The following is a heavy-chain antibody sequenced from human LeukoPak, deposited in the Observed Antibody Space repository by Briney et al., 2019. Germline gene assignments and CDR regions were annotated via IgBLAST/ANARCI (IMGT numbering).Heavy chain of an antibody. CDR3: AKDLHCGGNFYSDY. V-gene: IGHV3-23*01. Sequence: GGSLRLSCAASGFTFSSYAMSWVRQAPGKGLEWVSAISGSGGSTYYADSVKGRFTISRDNSKNTLYLQMNSLRAEDTAVYYCAKDLHCGGNFYSDYWGQGTLVTVSS. CDR2: ISGSGGST. D-gene: IGHD2-21*02. CDR1: GFTFSSYA. J-gene: IGHJ4*02.